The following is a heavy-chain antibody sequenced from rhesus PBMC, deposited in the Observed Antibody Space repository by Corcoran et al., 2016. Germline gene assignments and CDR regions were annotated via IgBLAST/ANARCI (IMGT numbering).Heavy chain of an antibody. CDR3: ARTTELGIPFDY. D-gene: IGHD5-42*01. V-gene: IGHV4-173*01. CDR1: GGSISRDS. J-gene: IGHJ4*01. Sequence: QLQLQESGPGLVKPSETLSLTCAVSGGSISRDSWSWIRTPPGKGLEWIGRISGSGGNTDYNPSLKSRVTSSIATSKNQFSLRLRSVTAADTAVYYCARTTELGIPFDYWGQGVQVTVSS. CDR2: ISGSGGNT.